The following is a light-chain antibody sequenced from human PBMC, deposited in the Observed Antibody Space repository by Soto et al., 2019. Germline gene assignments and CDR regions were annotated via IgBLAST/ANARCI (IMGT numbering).Light chain of an antibody. CDR2: IND. CDR1: SSNIGSNT. V-gene: IGLV1-44*01. CDR3: AAWDDSLSTWV. Sequence: QSVLTQPPSASGTPGQRVTISCSESSSNIGSNTVNWYQQLPGTAPKLLIFINDQRPSGVHDRFSGSKSGTSASLAISGLHSEDEADYYCAAWDDSLSTWVFGGGTKLTVL. J-gene: IGLJ3*02.